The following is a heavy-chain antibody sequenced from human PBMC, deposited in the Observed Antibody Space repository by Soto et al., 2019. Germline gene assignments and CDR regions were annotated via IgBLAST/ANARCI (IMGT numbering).Heavy chain of an antibody. CDR3: ARDSYYYGSGSYYPPSNDAFDI. CDR1: GFTFSSYG. CDR2: IWYDGSNK. V-gene: IGHV3-33*01. Sequence: GGSLRLSCAASGFTFSSYGMHWVRQAPGKGLEGVAVIWYDGSNKYYADSVKGRFTISRDNSKNTLYLQMNSLRAEDTAVYYCARDSYYYGSGSYYPPSNDAFDIWGQGTMVTVSS. J-gene: IGHJ3*02. D-gene: IGHD3-10*01.